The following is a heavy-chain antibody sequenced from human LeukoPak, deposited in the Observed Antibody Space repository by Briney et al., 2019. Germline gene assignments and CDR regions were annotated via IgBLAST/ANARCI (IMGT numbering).Heavy chain of an antibody. CDR3: ARNIVGATNWAFDI. CDR1: GGSISSGGYY. V-gene: IGHV2-70*11. J-gene: IGHJ3*02. D-gene: IGHD1-26*01. CDR2: FDWDDDK. Sequence: TLSLTCTVSGGSISSGGYYWSWIRQHPGKALEWLARFDWDDDKYYSTPLKTRLTISRDTSKNQVVLTMTNMDPVDTATYYCARNIVGATNWAFDIWGQGTMVTVSS.